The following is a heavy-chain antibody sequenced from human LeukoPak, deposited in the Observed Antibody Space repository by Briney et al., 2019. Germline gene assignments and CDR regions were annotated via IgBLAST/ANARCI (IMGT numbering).Heavy chain of an antibody. V-gene: IGHV3-30*18. D-gene: IGHD5-12*01. CDR2: ISYDGSNK. Sequence: GGSLRLSCAASGFTFSSYGIHWVCQAPGKGLEWVAVISYDGSNKYYADSVKGRFTISRDNSKNTLYLQMNSLRAEDTAVYYCAKDKYGYENLYYFDYWGQGTLVTVSS. J-gene: IGHJ4*02. CDR1: GFTFSSYG. CDR3: AKDKYGYENLYYFDY.